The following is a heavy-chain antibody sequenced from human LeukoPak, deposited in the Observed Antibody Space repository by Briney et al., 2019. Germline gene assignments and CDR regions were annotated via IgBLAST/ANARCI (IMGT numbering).Heavy chain of an antibody. Sequence: GASVKVSCKTSGYSFINYYMHWVRQAPGQGPEWMGRINPRSGDTNYAQKFQGRVIMTRDTSISTAYMELNRLRSDDTAVYFCVPSASASYFDYWGQGTLVTVSS. J-gene: IGHJ4*02. V-gene: IGHV1-2*02. CDR2: INPRSGDT. D-gene: IGHD3-10*01. CDR3: VPSASASYFDY. CDR1: GYSFINYY.